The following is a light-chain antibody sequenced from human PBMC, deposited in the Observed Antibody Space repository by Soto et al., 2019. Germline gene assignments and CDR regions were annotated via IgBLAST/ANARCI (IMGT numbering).Light chain of an antibody. J-gene: IGLJ1*01. V-gene: IGLV1-51*01. CDR1: SYNIGGNY. Sequence: QSVLTQPPSVSAAPGQKVTISCSGSSYNIGGNYVSWYVQLPGTAPKFLIYDDNKRPSGIPDRFSGSKSGTSATLGITGFQTGDEADYYCGSWDSSLSAYVFGTGTKLTVL. CDR3: GSWDSSLSAYV. CDR2: DDN.